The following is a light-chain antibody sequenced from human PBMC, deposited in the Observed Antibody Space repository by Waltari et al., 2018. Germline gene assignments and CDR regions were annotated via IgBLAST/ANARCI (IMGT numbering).Light chain of an antibody. CDR1: QSVNEY. Sequence: EIVLTQSPATLSLSPGERATLSCMASQSVNEYLAWYQQIPGQAPRLLIYDASNMATGIPARFSGSGSGTDFTLTISSLEPEDFAIYYCHVRSNWPPVTFGGGTKVEIK. J-gene: IGKJ4*01. CDR3: HVRSNWPPVT. V-gene: IGKV3-11*01. CDR2: DAS.